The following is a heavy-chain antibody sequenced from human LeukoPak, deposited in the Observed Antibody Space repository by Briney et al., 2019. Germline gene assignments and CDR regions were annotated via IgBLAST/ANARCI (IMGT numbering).Heavy chain of an antibody. CDR3: AKDTYSTSPYYFDY. V-gene: IGHV3-23*01. J-gene: IGHJ4*02. CDR2: ISSGGST. CDR1: GFTFNNYA. D-gene: IGHD1-26*01. Sequence: GGSLRLSCAAAGFTFNNYAMSWVRQAPGKGLKWVSGISSGGSTYYADSVKGRFTISRDNSKNTLYLQMNSLRAEDTAVYYCAKDTYSTSPYYFDYWGQGTLITVSS.